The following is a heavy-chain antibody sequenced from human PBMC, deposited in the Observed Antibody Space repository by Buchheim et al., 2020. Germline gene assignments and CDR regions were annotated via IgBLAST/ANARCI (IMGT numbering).Heavy chain of an antibody. J-gene: IGHJ4*02. D-gene: IGHD3-22*01. CDR1: GQSVSSGYY. Sequence: QVQLRESGPGLVKSSETLSLTCDVSGQSVSSGYYWGWIRQPPGKGLEWIATIYYTGTTYFNPSLKSRVTISLDKSKNQFSLGLTSVTAADTAIYYCATDSHSPERYDYWCQGTL. CDR2: IYYTGTT. CDR3: ATDSHSPERYDY. V-gene: IGHV4-38-2*01.